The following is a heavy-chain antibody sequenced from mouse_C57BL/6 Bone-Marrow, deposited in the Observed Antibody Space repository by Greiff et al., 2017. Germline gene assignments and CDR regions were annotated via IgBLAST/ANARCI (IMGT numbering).Heavy chain of an antibody. Sequence: QVQLQQPGAELVRPGSSVKLSCKASGYTFTSYWMDWVKQRPGQGLEWIGNIYPSDSETHYNQKFKDKATLTVDKSSSTAYMQLSSLTSEDSAVYYCARHYEASYGGQGTTLTVSS. D-gene: IGHD1-1*01. CDR2: IYPSDSET. CDR3: ARHYEASY. CDR1: GYTFTSYW. V-gene: IGHV1-61*01. J-gene: IGHJ2*01.